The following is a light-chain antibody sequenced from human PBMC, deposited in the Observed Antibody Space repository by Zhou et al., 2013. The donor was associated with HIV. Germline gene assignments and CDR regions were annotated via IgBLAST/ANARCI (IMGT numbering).Light chain of an antibody. J-gene: IGKJ4*01. CDR3: QQYNNWPLLT. CDR2: GAS. V-gene: IGKV3-15*01. CDR1: QSISSN. Sequence: EIVLTQSPGTLSLSPGERATLSCRASQSISSNLAWYQQKPGQAPRLLMFGASTRATGIPARFSGSGSGTEFTLTISSMQSEDFAVYYCQQYNNWPLLTFGGGTKVE.